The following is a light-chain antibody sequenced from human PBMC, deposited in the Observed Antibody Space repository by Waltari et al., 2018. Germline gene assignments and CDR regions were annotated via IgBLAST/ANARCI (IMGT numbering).Light chain of an antibody. CDR3: QQYYSNEVT. Sequence: DIVMTQSPDSLAVSLGERATVNCKSSQSVLFSSDNKNYLAWYQQKPGQPPKVLIYWASTRESGVPDRVSGSGSGTDFTLTISSLQAEDVAVYYCQQYYSNEVTFGGGTKVEIK. J-gene: IGKJ4*01. V-gene: IGKV4-1*01. CDR1: QSVLFSSDNKNY. CDR2: WAS.